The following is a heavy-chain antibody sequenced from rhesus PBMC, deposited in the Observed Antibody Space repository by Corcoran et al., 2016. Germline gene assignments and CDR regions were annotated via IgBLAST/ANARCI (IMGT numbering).Heavy chain of an antibody. D-gene: IGHD1-20*01. CDR3: ALPGNNGAFDY. Sequence: QLQLQESGPGLVKPSETLSVTCAVSGGSISSSYWSWSRQAPGKGLEWIGRISGISGRTTSNPALKSRLTISTATSKNQFSLKLSSVTAADTAVYYCALPGNNGAFDYWGQGVLVTVSS. V-gene: IGHV4-173*01. CDR2: ISGISGRT. CDR1: GGSISSSY. J-gene: IGHJ4*01.